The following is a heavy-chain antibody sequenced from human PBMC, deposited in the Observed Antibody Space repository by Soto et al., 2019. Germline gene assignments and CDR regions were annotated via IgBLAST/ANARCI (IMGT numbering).Heavy chain of an antibody. D-gene: IGHD6-6*01. Sequence: ASVKVSCKASGYTFTSYGISWVRQAPGQGLEWIGWMNANNGNTSYAQKFQGRVTMTRNTSTSTAYMELSSLRSEDTAVYYCARSIRGRIAARPTYYYYYMDVWGKGTTVTVSS. J-gene: IGHJ6*03. CDR3: ARSIRGRIAARPTYYYYYMDV. CDR2: MNANNGNT. V-gene: IGHV1-8*02. CDR1: GYTFTSYG.